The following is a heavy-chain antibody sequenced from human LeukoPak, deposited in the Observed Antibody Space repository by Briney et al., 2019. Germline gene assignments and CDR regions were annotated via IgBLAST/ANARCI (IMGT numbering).Heavy chain of an antibody. J-gene: IGHJ4*02. CDR1: GDALSTYY. V-gene: IGHV4-4*08. D-gene: IGHD5-18*01. Sequence: SETLSLTCSLSGDALSTYYWNWVRQTPGKGLEWIGHVTYETTAYNPSLKSRVTISLDTSKNEFSLQLRSVTAADTAVYFCARGQRHSYGKYFDPWSQGILVSVSS. CDR3: ARGQRHSYGKYFDP. CDR2: VTYETT.